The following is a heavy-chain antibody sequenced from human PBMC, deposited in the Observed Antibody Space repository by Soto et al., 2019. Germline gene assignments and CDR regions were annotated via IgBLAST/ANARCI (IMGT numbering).Heavy chain of an antibody. CDR3: ARDSQAFGAAAGPDYYYYMDV. D-gene: IGHD6-13*01. Sequence: GASVKVSCKASGYTFTSYGISWVRQAPGQGLEWMGWISAYNGNTNYAQKLQGRVTMTTDTSTSTAYMELRSLRSDDTAVYYCARDSQAFGAAAGPDYYYYMDVWGKGTTVTVSS. J-gene: IGHJ6*03. V-gene: IGHV1-18*01. CDR2: ISAYNGNT. CDR1: GYTFTSYG.